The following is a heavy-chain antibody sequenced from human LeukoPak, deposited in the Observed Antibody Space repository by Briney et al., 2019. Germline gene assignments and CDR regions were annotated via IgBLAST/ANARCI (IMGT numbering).Heavy chain of an antibody. CDR2: NNPSGGST. Sequence: ASVKVSCKASGYTFTSYYMHWVRQPPGQGLEWMGINNPSGGSTSYAQKFQGRVTMTRDTSTSTVYMELRSLRSEDTAVYYCARDHEYYYGSGSYYPGGCDYWGQGTLVTVSS. V-gene: IGHV1-46*01. J-gene: IGHJ4*02. CDR3: ARDHEYYYGSGSYYPGGCDY. CDR1: GYTFTSYY. D-gene: IGHD3-10*01.